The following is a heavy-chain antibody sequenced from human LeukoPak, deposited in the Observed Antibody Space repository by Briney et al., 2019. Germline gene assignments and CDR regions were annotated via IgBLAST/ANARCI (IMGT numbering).Heavy chain of an antibody. CDR2: FYVYGSST. CDR1: GYTLSTYR. V-gene: IGHV3-74*01. CDR3: TFSSYGDHVGVDAFDM. Sequence: GGSLRLSCAPSGYTLSTYRVHWVRHAPGKGLVCVSRFYVYGSSTNYADSVKGRFTISRDNAKNTVYLQMNSLSAEDTAMYYCTFSSYGDHVGVDAFDMWGEGTMVTVSS. J-gene: IGHJ3*02. D-gene: IGHD4-17*01.